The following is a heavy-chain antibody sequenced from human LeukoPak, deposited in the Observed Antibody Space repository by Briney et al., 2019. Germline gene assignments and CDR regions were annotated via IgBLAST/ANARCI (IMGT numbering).Heavy chain of an antibody. V-gene: IGHV3-7*01. CDR3: ARDWLAGNPYHAFDL. Sequence: PGGSLRLSCAASGFTFSSYWMTWVRQAPGKGLECVANIKEDGSEEYYVDSVKGRFSISRDNAKKSLHLQMNSLRAEDTAVYYCARDWLAGNPYHAFDLWGKGTMVTVSS. CDR2: IKEDGSEE. CDR1: GFTFSSYW. D-gene: IGHD3-22*01. J-gene: IGHJ3*01.